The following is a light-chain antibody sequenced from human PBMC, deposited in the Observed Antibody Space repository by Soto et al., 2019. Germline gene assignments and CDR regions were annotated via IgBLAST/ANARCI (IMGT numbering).Light chain of an antibody. J-gene: IGLJ1*01. V-gene: IGLV1-44*01. CDR2: SNN. Sequence: QFVLTQPPSASGTPGQRVTISCSGSSSNIGSNTVNWYQQLPGTAPKLLIYSNNQRPSGVPDRFSGSKSGTSASLAISGLQSEDEADYYCAAWDDSLNADNYVFGTGTKLTVL. CDR1: SSNIGSNT. CDR3: AAWDDSLNADNYV.